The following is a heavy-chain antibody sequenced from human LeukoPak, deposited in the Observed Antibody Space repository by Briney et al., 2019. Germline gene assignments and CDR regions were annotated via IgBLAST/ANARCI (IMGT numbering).Heavy chain of an antibody. Sequence: GGSLRLSCAASGFTFSSYEMNWVRQAPGKGLEWVSYISSSGSTIYYADSVKGRFTISRDNAKNSLYLQMNSLRAEDTAVYYCASTIGSAGTQYWGQGTLVTVSS. J-gene: IGHJ4*02. V-gene: IGHV3-48*03. D-gene: IGHD6-13*01. CDR3: ASTIGSAGTQY. CDR2: ISSSGSTI. CDR1: GFTFSSYE.